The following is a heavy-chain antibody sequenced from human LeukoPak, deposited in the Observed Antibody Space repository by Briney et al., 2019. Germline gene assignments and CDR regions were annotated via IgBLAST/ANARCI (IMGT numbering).Heavy chain of an antibody. CDR2: IIPIFGTA. Sequence: ASVKVSCKASGGTFTSYAISWVRQAPGQGLEWMGGIIPIFGTANYAQKFQGRVTITADESTSTAYMELSSLRSEDTAVYYCARDRNYSDSSGYDAFDIWGQGTMVTVSS. J-gene: IGHJ3*02. V-gene: IGHV1-69*13. CDR1: GGTFTSYA. D-gene: IGHD3-22*01. CDR3: ARDRNYSDSSGYDAFDI.